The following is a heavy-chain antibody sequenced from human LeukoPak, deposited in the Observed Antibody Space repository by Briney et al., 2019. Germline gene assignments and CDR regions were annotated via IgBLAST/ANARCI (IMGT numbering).Heavy chain of an antibody. CDR2: ISYIAST. D-gene: IGHD5-18*01. V-gene: IGHV4-59*01. CDR1: GGSISSYY. CDR3: ARTTEGGYTYDYFYYYYMDV. J-gene: IGHJ6*03. Sequence: SETLSLTCTVSGGSISSYYWSWIRQPPGKGLAWIEYISYIASTNYNPSLKSRVTISVDTSKNQFSLKLSSVTAADTAVYYCARTTEGGYTYDYFYYYYMDVWGKGTTVTISS.